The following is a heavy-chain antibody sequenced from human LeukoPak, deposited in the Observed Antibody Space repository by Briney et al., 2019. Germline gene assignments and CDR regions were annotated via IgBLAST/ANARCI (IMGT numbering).Heavy chain of an antibody. CDR1: GYTFTSYY. J-gene: IGHJ6*03. CDR2: INPSGGST. CDR3: ARDPSLDYYYMDA. V-gene: IGHV1-46*01. Sequence: ASVKVSCKASGYTFTSYYMHWVRQAPGQGLEWMGIINPSGGSTSYAQKFQGRVTMTRDMSTSTVYMELSSLRSDDTAVYYCARDPSLDYYYMDAWGKGTTVTVSS.